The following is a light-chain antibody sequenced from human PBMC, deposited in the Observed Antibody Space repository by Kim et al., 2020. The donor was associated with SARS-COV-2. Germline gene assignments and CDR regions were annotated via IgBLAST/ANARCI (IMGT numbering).Light chain of an antibody. V-gene: IGKV1-39*01. J-gene: IGKJ2*01. CDR1: QSVSNY. Sequence: SASLGDRVPIACRADQSVSNYVSWSRQKTEKAPRPLIYAASKLENGVPSRFSGRESGAEFTLTMSSLQPEDFATYFCKQTYRSPYTCGRGTKLEI. CDR2: AAS. CDR3: KQTYRSPYT.